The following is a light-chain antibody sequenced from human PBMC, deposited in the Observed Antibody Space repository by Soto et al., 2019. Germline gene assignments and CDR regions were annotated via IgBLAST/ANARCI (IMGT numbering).Light chain of an antibody. Sequence: EIVMTQSPAALSGSPGERGTLSCMASQRVSSNLAWYQQKPGQAPRLLIYGASTRATGIPARFSGSGSGTEFTLTISSLQSEDFAVYCCQQYNNWPPTFGQGTKVDIK. V-gene: IGKV3-15*01. CDR3: QQYNNWPPT. J-gene: IGKJ1*01. CDR2: GAS. CDR1: QRVSSN.